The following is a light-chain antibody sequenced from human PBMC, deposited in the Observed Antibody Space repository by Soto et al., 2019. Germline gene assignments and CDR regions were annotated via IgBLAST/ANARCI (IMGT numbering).Light chain of an antibody. V-gene: IGKV3-11*01. CDR2: DAS. Sequence: ETVLTQSPATLSLSPGERATLSCRASQSVSTYVAWYQQKPGQAPRLLIYDASHRDTGIPARFSGSGSGTDFTLTISSLEPEDFAVYYCQQRSNWPPLTFGGGTKVEIK. J-gene: IGKJ4*01. CDR3: QQRSNWPPLT. CDR1: QSVSTY.